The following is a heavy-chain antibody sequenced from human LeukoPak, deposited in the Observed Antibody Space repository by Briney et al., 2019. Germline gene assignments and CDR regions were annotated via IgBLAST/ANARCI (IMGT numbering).Heavy chain of an antibody. V-gene: IGHV3-33*06. CDR2: IWYNGSHQ. D-gene: IGHD2-15*01. CDR1: GFPFSGSG. J-gene: IGHJ4*02. CDR3: AKDKDTPATAQPQRGYFES. Sequence: GGSLRLSCAASGFPFSGSGMHWARQVPGKGLKWLAVIWYNGSHQYYADSVKGRFTISRDNSKNTLDLQMNSLRVEDTAVYFCAKDKDTPATAQPQRGYFESWGQGTLVTVSS.